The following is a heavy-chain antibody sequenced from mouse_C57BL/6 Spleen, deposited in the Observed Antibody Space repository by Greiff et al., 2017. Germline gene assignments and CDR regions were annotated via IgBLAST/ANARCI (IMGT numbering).Heavy chain of an antibody. D-gene: IGHD6-2*01. CDR1: GFTFTDYY. J-gene: IGHJ3*01. V-gene: IGHV7-3*01. Sequence: DVMLVESGGGLVQPGGSLSLSCAASGFTFTDYYMSWVRQPPGKALEWLGFIRNKANGYTTEYSASVKGRFTISRDNSQSILYLQMNALRAEDSATYYCAISGAWFAYWGQGTLVTVSA. CDR2: IRNKANGYTT. CDR3: AISGAWFAY.